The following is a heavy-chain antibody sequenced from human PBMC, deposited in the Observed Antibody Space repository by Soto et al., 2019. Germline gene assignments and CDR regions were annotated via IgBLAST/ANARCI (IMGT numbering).Heavy chain of an antibody. V-gene: IGHV4-39*01. J-gene: IGHJ4*02. CDR1: GGSISSSSYY. D-gene: IGHD3-10*01. Sequence: QLQLQESGPGLVKPSETLSLTCTVSGGSISSSSYYWGWIRQPPGKGLEWIGSIYYSGSTYYNPSLKSRVTISVDTSKNQFSLKLSSVTAADTAVYYCARHSSRGNKGSGSYQTSYYFDYWGQGTLVTVSS. CDR2: IYYSGST. CDR3: ARHSSRGNKGSGSYQTSYYFDY.